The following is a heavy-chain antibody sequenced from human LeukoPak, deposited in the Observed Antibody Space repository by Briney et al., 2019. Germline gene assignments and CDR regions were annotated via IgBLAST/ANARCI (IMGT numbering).Heavy chain of an antibody. CDR3: ARERPNVAAAGNGGLNWFDP. V-gene: IGHV1-18*01. CDR1: GYTFTSYG. CDR2: ISAYNGNT. J-gene: IGHJ5*02. Sequence: GASAKVSCTASGYTFTSYGISWVRQAPGQGLEWMGWISAYNGNTNYAQKLQGRVTMTTDTSTSTAYMELRSLRSDDTAVYYCARERPNVAAAGNGGLNWFDPWGQGTLVTVSS. D-gene: IGHD6-13*01.